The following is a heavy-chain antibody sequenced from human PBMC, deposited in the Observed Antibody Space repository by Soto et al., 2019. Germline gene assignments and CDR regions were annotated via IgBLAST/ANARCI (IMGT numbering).Heavy chain of an antibody. CDR2: IYYSGST. D-gene: IGHD3-16*02. CDR1: GGSISSGDYY. J-gene: IGHJ3*02. CDR3: ARDDYVWGSYRPHGAFDI. Sequence: SETLSLTCTVSGGSISSGDYYWSWIRQPPGKGLEWIGYIYYSGSTYYNPSLKSRVTISVDTSKNQFSLKLSSVTAADTAVYYCARDDYVWGSYRPHGAFDIWGQGXMVTV. V-gene: IGHV4-30-4*01.